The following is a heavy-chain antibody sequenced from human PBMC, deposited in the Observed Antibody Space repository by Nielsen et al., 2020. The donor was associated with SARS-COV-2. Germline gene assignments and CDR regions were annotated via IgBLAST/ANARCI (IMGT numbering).Heavy chain of an antibody. CDR1: GYTFAGYF. CDR3: SRGTWDRSLDY. CDR2: IIPNSGAT. Sequence: ASVKVSCKASGYTFAGYFLHWVRQAPGQGLEWMGRIIPNSGATVYAQKFHGRLTVTRDTSLSTAYMELTSLTSDDTAVYYCSRGTWDRSLDYWGQGTLGTVSS. D-gene: IGHD1-26*01. V-gene: IGHV1-2*06. J-gene: IGHJ4*02.